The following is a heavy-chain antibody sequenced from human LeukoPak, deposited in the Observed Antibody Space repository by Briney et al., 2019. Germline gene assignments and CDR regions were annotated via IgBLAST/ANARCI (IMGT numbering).Heavy chain of an antibody. J-gene: IGHJ6*02. CDR2: ISGISGSTT. V-gene: IGHV3-23*01. Sequence: PGGSLTLSCTASGFTFGNHAMRWVRQAPGKGLEWVSAISGISGSTTIYTESVKGRFTVSRDNSKSTLYLQMNSLRVEDTAVYLCAKNYASGRGVPYGMDVWGQGTTVTVAS. CDR1: GFTFGNHA. D-gene: IGHD3-10*01. CDR3: AKNYASGRGVPYGMDV.